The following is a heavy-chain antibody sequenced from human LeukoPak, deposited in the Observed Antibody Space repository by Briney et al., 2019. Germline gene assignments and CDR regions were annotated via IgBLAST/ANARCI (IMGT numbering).Heavy chain of an antibody. V-gene: IGHV3-21*01. J-gene: IGHJ4*02. CDR2: ISSSSSYI. Sequence: GGSLRLSCAASGFTFRSYSMNWVRQAPGKGLEWVSSISSSSSYIHYADSVKGRFAISRDNAKNSLYLQMHSLRAEDTAVYYCASGRVAEGADYWGQGTLVTVSS. CDR1: GFTFRSYS. D-gene: IGHD2-15*01. CDR3: ASGRVAEGADY.